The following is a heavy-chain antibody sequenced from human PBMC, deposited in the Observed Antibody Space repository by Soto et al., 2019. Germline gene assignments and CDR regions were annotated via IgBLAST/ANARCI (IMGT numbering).Heavy chain of an antibody. CDR1: GNIFTSQY. CDR3: FRDVGD. V-gene: IGHV1-46*03. D-gene: IGHD3-3*01. Sequence: QVQLVQSGAEVKKPGASVKVSCKVSGNIFTSQYMHWVRQPPGQGLEWMAMINPSGGRTSYAQMFQGRVTMTRDTSTSTVHMELSSLRSEDTAVYYCFRDVGDWGQGTLVTVSS. CDR2: INPSGGRT. J-gene: IGHJ4*02.